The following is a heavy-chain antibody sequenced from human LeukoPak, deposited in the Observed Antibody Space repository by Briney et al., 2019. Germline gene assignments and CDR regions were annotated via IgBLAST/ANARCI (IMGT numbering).Heavy chain of an antibody. Sequence: PSETLSLTCTVSGGSISSSSYYWGWIRQPPGKGLEWIGSIYYSGSTYYNPSLKSRVTISVDTSKNQFSLKLSSVTAADTAVYYCARGGDILYYFDYWGQGTLVTVSS. CDR1: GGSISSSSYY. CDR3: ARGGDILYYFDY. J-gene: IGHJ4*02. V-gene: IGHV4-39*07. D-gene: IGHD3-16*01. CDR2: IYYSGST.